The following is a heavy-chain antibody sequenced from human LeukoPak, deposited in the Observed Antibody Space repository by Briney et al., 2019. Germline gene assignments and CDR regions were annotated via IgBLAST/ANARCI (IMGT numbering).Heavy chain of an antibody. V-gene: IGHV6-1*01. CDR1: GDSVSSNSAA. CDR3: ARDQAPYDFWSGYYTVNWFDP. J-gene: IGHJ5*02. CDR2: TYYRSKWYN. Sequence: SQTLSLTCAISGDSVSSNSAAWNWIRQSPSRGLEWLGRTYYRSKWYNDHAVSVKSRITINPDTSKNQFSLQLNSVTPEDTAVYYCARDQAPYDFWSGYYTVNWFDPWGQGTLVTVSS. D-gene: IGHD3-3*01.